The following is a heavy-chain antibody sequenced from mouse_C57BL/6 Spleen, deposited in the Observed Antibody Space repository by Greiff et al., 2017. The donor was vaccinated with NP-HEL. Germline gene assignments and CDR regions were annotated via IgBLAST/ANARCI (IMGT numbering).Heavy chain of an antibody. CDR1: GYTFTGYW. Sequence: QVQLQQPGAELMKPGASVKLSCKATGYTFTGYWIEWVKQRPGHGLEWIGEILPGSGSTNYNEKFKGKATFTADTSSNTAYMQLSSLTTEDSAICYCARWDYDYDERGFASWGQVTLVTVSA. D-gene: IGHD2-4*01. J-gene: IGHJ3*01. CDR3: ARWDYDYDERGFAS. V-gene: IGHV1-9*01. CDR2: ILPGSGST.